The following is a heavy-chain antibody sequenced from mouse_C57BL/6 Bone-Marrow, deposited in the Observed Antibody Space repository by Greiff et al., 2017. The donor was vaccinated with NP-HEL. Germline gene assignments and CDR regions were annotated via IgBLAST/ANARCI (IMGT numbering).Heavy chain of an antibody. CDR2: IYPGDGDT. V-gene: IGHV1-80*01. J-gene: IGHJ2*01. Sequence: VQLQQSGAELVKPGASVKISCKASGYAFSSYWMNWVKQRPGKGLEWIGQIYPGDGDTNYNGKFKGKATLTADKSSSTAYMQLSSLTSEDSAVYFCARDITTVVGGFDYWGQGTTLTVSS. CDR3: ARDITTVVGGFDY. CDR1: GYAFSSYW. D-gene: IGHD1-1*01.